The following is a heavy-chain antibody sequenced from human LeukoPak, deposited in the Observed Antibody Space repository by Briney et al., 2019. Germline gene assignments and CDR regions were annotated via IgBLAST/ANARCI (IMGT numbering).Heavy chain of an antibody. V-gene: IGHV3-21*01. CDR2: ISSSSSYI. CDR3: AREDVDGYNDDY. J-gene: IGHJ4*02. CDR1: GFTFSSYS. Sequence: GGSLRLSCAASGFTFSSYSMNWVRQAPGKGLEWVSSISSSSSYIYYADSVKGRFTISRDNAKNSLYLQMNSLRAEDTAVYYCAREDVDGYNDDYWGQGTLVTVSS. D-gene: IGHD5-24*01.